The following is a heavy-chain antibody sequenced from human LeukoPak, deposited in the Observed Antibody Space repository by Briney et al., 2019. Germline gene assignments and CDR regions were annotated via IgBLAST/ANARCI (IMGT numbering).Heavy chain of an antibody. CDR2: IYHSGST. CDR1: GYSISSGYY. V-gene: IGHV4-38-2*02. CDR3: ARETPGRVGIAAAGMFDY. J-gene: IGHJ4*02. Sequence: PSETLSLTCTVSGYSISSGYYWGWIRQPPGKGLEWIGSIYHSGSTYYNPSLKSRVTISVDTSKNQFSLQLNSVTPEDTAVYYCARETPGRVGIAAAGMFDYWGQGTLVTVSS. D-gene: IGHD6-13*01.